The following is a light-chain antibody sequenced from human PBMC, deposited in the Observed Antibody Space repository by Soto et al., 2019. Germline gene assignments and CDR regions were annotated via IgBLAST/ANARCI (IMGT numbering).Light chain of an antibody. CDR3: QQRSNWPPEVT. V-gene: IGKV3-11*01. Sequence: EIVLTQSPDTLSLSPGERATLSCRASQSVRSSLAWYQQKPGQAPRLLIYDASNRATGIPARFSGSGSGTDFTLTISILEPEDSAVYYCQQRSNWPPEVTFGPGTQVDIK. J-gene: IGKJ3*01. CDR1: QSVRSS. CDR2: DAS.